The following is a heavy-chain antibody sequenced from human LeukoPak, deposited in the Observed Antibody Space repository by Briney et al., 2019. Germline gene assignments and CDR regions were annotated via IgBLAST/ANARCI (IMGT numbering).Heavy chain of an antibody. V-gene: IGHV3-7*01. CDR1: GFTIGNYW. CDR2: IKYDGSEI. CDR3: ATSRLRAAYDI. Sequence: GGSLRLSCAASGFTIGNYWMTWVRQAPGKGLEWLTNIKYDGSEIHYVDSVRGRFTISRDNAKNTLYLQMKSLRAEDTAVYYCATSRLRAAYDIWGQGTMLIVSS. J-gene: IGHJ3*02. D-gene: IGHD5-12*01.